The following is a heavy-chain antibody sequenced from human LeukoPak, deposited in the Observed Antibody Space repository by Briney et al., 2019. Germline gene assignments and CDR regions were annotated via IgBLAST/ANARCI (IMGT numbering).Heavy chain of an antibody. J-gene: IGHJ4*02. CDR2: ISGSGGST. D-gene: IGHD5-12*01. V-gene: IGHV3-23*01. CDR1: GFTFSSYA. Sequence: PGGSLRLSCAASGFTFSSYAMSWVRQAPGKGLEWVSAISGSGGSTYYADSVKGRFTISRDNSKNTLYLQMNSLRAEDTAVYYCARDGYSGYDPHDYWGQGTLVTASS. CDR3: ARDGYSGYDPHDY.